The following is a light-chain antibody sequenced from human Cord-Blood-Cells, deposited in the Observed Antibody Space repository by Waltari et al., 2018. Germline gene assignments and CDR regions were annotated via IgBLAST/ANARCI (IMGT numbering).Light chain of an antibody. V-gene: IGLV1-47*01. Sequence: QSVLTQPPSASGTPGQRVTISCSGSSSNFGSNYVYWYQQLPGTAPKLLIYRNNPRPAGGPDRFSGSKSGTSASLTISGLRSEDEADYYCAAWDDSLKGVFGGGTKLTVL. CDR2: RNN. J-gene: IGLJ3*02. CDR3: AAWDDSLKGV. CDR1: SSNFGSNY.